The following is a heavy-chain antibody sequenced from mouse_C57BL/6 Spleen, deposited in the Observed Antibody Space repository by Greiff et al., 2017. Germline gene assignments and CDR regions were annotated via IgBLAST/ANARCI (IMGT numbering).Heavy chain of an antibody. D-gene: IGHD1-1*01. CDR2: INPNNGGT. J-gene: IGHJ1*03. CDR1: GYTFTDYN. CDR3: ARGFADYYGSRGYYDV. V-gene: IGHV1-18*01. Sequence: VQLQQSGPELVKPGASVKIPCKASGYTFTDYNMDWVKQSHGKSLEWIGDINPNNGGTIYNQKFKGKATLTVDKSSSTAYMELRSLTSEDTAVYYCARGFADYYGSRGYYDVWGTGTTVTVSS.